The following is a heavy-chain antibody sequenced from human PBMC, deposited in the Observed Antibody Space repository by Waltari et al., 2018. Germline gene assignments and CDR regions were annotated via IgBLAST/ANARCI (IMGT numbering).Heavy chain of an antibody. CDR1: GGSISSHY. V-gene: IGHV4-59*11. Sequence: QVQLQESGPGLVKPSETLSLTCTVSGGSISSHYWSWIRQPPGKGLEWIGYIYYSGGTNYNPSLKSRVTISVDTSKNQFSLKLSSVTAADTAVYYCARYYYYGSGLDYWGQGTLVTVSS. CDR2: IYYSGGT. J-gene: IGHJ4*02. D-gene: IGHD3-10*01. CDR3: ARYYYYGSGLDY.